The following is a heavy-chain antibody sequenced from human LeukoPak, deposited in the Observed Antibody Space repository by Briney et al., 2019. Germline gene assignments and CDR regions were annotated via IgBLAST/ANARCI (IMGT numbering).Heavy chain of an antibody. Sequence: GGSLRLSCAASGFTYSNYWMNWVRQGPGKGLEWVANMKEDGSEKNYVDSVKGRFTISRENAQDSLYLQMNSLRAEDTAVYYCARDRGYSNFDYWGQGTLVTVSS. D-gene: IGHD4-11*01. CDR1: GFTYSNYW. CDR2: MKEDGSEK. J-gene: IGHJ4*02. V-gene: IGHV3-7*01. CDR3: ARDRGYSNFDY.